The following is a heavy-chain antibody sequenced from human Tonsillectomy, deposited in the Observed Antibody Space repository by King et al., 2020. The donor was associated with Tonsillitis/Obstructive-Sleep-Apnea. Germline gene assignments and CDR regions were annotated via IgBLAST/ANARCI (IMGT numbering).Heavy chain of an antibody. D-gene: IGHD2-21*01. V-gene: IGHV3-23*04. CDR3: AKVLGGDPSTPYYFDS. J-gene: IGHJ4*02. CDR1: GFTFSNYA. CDR2: ISASGVST. Sequence: VQLVESGGSLVQPGGSLRLSCAASGFTFSNYAMTWVRQAPGKGLEWVSSISASGVSTYYADSVKGRFTISRDNSKNTLSLQMNSLRAEDTAFYYCAKVLGGDPSTPYYFDSWGQGTLVTVSS.